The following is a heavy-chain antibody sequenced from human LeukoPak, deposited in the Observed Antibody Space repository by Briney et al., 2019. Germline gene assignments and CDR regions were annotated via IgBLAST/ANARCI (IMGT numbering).Heavy chain of an antibody. Sequence: GGSLRLSCAASGFTFSDHYMDWVRQAPGKGLDWIGRSRNRAHSYSTEYAASVKGRFTVSRADSENSLYLQMNSLKTDDTAVYYCIALIRGLGYWGQGTLVTVSS. D-gene: IGHD3-10*01. V-gene: IGHV3-72*01. CDR1: GFTFSDHY. J-gene: IGHJ4*02. CDR3: IALIRGLGY. CDR2: SRNRAHSYST.